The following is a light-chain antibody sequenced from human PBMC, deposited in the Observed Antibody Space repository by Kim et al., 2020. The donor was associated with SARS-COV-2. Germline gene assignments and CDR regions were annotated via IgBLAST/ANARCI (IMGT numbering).Light chain of an antibody. CDR2: GKN. CDR3: NSRDSSGNHVV. J-gene: IGLJ2*01. Sequence: SSELTQDSAVSVALGQTVRITCQGDSLRSYYASWYQQKPGQAPVLVIYGKNNRPSVIPDRFSGSSSGNTASLTITGAPAEDEADYYCNSRDSSGNHVVFG. CDR1: SLRSYY. V-gene: IGLV3-19*01.